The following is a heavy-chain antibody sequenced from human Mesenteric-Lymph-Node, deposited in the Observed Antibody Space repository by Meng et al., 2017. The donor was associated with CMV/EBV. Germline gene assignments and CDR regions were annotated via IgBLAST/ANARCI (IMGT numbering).Heavy chain of an antibody. D-gene: IGHD3-3*01. V-gene: IGHV1-18*01. J-gene: IGHJ3*02. Sequence: GESLKISCKASGYTFTSYGISWVRQAPGQGLEWMGWISGYNGNTNYAQKLHGRVTMTTDTSTSTAYMELRSLRSDDTAIYYCARDLSPIFTLKISRNAFDIWGQGTMVTVSS. CDR2: ISGYNGNT. CDR1: GYTFTSYG. CDR3: ARDLSPIFTLKISRNAFDI.